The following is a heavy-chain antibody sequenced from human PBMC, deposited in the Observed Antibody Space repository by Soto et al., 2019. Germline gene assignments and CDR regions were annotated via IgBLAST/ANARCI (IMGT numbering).Heavy chain of an antibody. CDR1: GYTFTSYG. J-gene: IGHJ4*02. D-gene: IGHD4-17*01. Sequence: QVQLVQSGAEVKKPGASVKVSCKASGYTFTSYGISWVRQAPGQGLEWMGWISANNGNTNSAQKLQGRVTMTTDTSTSTAYMEMRSLRSDDTAVYYCARDESYGDISEGVYFDFWGQGTLVTVSS. V-gene: IGHV1-18*01. CDR2: ISANNGNT. CDR3: ARDESYGDISEGVYFDF.